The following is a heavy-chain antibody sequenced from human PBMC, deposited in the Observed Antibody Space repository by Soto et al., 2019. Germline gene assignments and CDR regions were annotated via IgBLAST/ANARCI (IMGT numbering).Heavy chain of an antibody. V-gene: IGHV3-30-3*01. CDR1: GFTFSRYS. CDR3: AREVVTGQWFFDN. D-gene: IGHD2-8*01. CDR2: ASKDGGTT. J-gene: IGHJ4*02. Sequence: GGSLRLSCTTSGFTFSRYSIHWFRQAPGKGLEWVTVASKDGGTTFYADSVKGRFTISRDNSKNTLYLQMNSLRIDDTAVYYCAREVVTGQWFFDNWGQGILVTVSS.